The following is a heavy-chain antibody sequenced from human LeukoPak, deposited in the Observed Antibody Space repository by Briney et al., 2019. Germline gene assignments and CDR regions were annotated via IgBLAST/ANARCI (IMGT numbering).Heavy chain of an antibody. CDR2: IYHSGST. CDR3: ARRGSYLAGTDAFDI. J-gene: IGHJ3*02. Sequence: PSETLSLTCAVSGGSISSSNWWSWVRQPPGKGLEWIGEIYHSGSTNYNPSLKSRVTISVDKSKNQFSLKLSSVTAADTAVYYCARRGSYLAGTDAFDIWGQGTLVTVSS. V-gene: IGHV4-4*02. CDR1: GGSISSSNW. D-gene: IGHD1-26*01.